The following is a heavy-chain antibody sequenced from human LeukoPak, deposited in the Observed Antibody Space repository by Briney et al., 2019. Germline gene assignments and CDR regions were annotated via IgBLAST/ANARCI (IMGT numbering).Heavy chain of an antibody. CDR3: SSSSAAVAGYYYYGMDV. D-gene: IGHD6-19*01. CDR2: IRSKAYGATT. Sequence: QAGGSLRLSCTASGFTFGDYAMSWVRQAPRKGLEWGGFIRSKAYGATTEYAASVKGRFTISRDDSKSITYLQMDSLKTEDTAVYYCSSSSAAVAGYYYYGMDVWGQGTTVTVSS. CDR1: GFTFGDYA. V-gene: IGHV3-49*04. J-gene: IGHJ6*02.